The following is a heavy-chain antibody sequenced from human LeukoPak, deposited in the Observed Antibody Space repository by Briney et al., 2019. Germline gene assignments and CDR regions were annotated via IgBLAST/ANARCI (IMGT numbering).Heavy chain of an antibody. D-gene: IGHD1-14*01. CDR1: GYTFTSYG. V-gene: IGHV1-18*04. J-gene: IGHJ4*02. CDR3: ARDTGDRGRELDY. CDR2: ISAYNGNT. Sequence: ASVKVSCKASGYTFTSYGISWVRQAPGQGLEWMGWISAYNGNTNYAQKLQGRVTMTTDTSTSTASMELRSLRSDDTAVYYCARDTGDRGRELDYWGQGTLVTVSS.